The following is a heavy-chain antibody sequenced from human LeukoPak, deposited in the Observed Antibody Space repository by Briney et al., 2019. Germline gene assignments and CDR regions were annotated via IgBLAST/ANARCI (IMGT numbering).Heavy chain of an antibody. D-gene: IGHD3-22*01. CDR1: GFTFRSYA. CDR2: ISGSGGST. Sequence: GGSLRLSCAASGFTFRSYAMSWVRQAPGKGLEWVSAISGSGGSTDYADSVKGRFTISRDNSKNTLYMQMNSLRAEDTAVYYCASYDSSGYYHYSDYWGQGTLVTVSS. J-gene: IGHJ4*02. V-gene: IGHV3-23*01. CDR3: ASYDSSGYYHYSDY.